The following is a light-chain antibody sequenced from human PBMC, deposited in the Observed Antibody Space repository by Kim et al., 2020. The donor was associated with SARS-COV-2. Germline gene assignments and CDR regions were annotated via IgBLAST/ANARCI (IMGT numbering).Light chain of an antibody. Sequence: VSPGVRATLSCRTSQSVSTNLAWYQQKPGQAPRLLIYGTSTRATGIPARFSGSGSGTEFTLTISSLQSEDFAIYYCQQYNRWPPYIFGQGTKLEI. CDR1: QSVSTN. V-gene: IGKV3-15*01. CDR3: QQYNRWPPYI. CDR2: GTS. J-gene: IGKJ2*01.